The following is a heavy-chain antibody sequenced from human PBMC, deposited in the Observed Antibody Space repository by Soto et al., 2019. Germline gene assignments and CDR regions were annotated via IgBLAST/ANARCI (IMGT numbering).Heavy chain of an antibody. V-gene: IGHV1-18*01. D-gene: IGHD3-22*01. CDR3: ARGGYYDSSGARNYHYYGMDV. J-gene: IGHJ6*02. Sequence: QAQLVQSGAEVKKPGASVKVSCKASGYSFSSYGITWVRQAPGQGLEWLGWISPYNDDTKYAQRLQGRVTMTTDTSTRTAYMDIRGLRSDDTVIYYCARGGYYDSSGARNYHYYGMDVWGQGTTVTVSS. CDR1: GYSFSSYG. CDR2: ISPYNDDT.